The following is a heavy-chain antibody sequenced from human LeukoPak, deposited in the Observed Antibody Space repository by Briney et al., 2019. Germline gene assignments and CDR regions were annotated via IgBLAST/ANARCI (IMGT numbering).Heavy chain of an antibody. CDR2: IYYSGST. CDR3: ARFAPYSSSWYFDY. V-gene: IGHV4-31*03. J-gene: IGHJ4*02. D-gene: IGHD6-13*01. Sequence: SETLSLTRTVSGGSISSGGYYWSWIRQHPGEGLEWIGYIYYSGSTYYNPSLKSRVTISVDTSKNQFSLKLSSVTAADTAVYYCARFAPYSSSWYFDYWGQGTLVTVSS. CDR1: GGSISSGGYY.